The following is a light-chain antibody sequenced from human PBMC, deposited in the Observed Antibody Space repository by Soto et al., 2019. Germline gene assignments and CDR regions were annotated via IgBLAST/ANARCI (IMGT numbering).Light chain of an antibody. CDR3: QLYDTSPPKYT. V-gene: IGKV3-20*01. CDR2: GAS. CDR1: ESVRSDY. Sequence: EIVLTQSPGTLSLSPGERATLSCRASESVRSDYLAWYQQKPGQAPRLLIYGASSRATGIPDRFSGSGSGTVFTLTISRLEPEDFAVYYCQLYDTSPPKYTFGQGTKVEI. J-gene: IGKJ2*01.